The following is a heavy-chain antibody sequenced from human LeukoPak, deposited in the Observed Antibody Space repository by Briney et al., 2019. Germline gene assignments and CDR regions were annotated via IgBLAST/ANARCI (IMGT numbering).Heavy chain of an antibody. Sequence: GGSLRLSCAASGFTFSSYSMNWVRQAPGKGLEWVSRIRTDGTSTTYADSVKGRFTISRDNAKSTLYLQMNNLRVEDTAVYYCARDRFCTTDWCSDYWGQGTLVTVSS. CDR2: IRTDGTST. CDR3: ARDRFCTTDWCSDY. V-gene: IGHV3-74*03. J-gene: IGHJ4*02. CDR1: GFTFSSYS. D-gene: IGHD2-8*01.